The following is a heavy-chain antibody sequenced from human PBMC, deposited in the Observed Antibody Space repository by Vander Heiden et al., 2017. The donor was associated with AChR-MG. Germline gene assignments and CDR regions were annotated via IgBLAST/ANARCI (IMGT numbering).Heavy chain of an antibody. V-gene: IGHV3-30*18. CDR1: GFTFRRYG. Sequence: QVQLLESGGGVVQPGRSLRLPCAASGFTFRRYGMHWVRQAPGKGLEWVAVISYDGKSKNYADSVKGRFTISRDNSKNTLYLQMNSLRVEDTAVYYCAKECCSGGSCFGFCFDYWGQGTLATVSS. CDR3: AKECCSGGSCFGFCFDY. J-gene: IGHJ4*02. CDR2: ISYDGKSK. D-gene: IGHD2-15*01.